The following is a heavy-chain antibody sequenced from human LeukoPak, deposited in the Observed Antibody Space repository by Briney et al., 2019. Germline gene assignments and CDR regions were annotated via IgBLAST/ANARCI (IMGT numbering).Heavy chain of an antibody. CDR1: GFTFSSYG. CDR2: ISYDESNK. J-gene: IGHJ4*02. Sequence: GGSLRLSCAASGFTFSSYGMHWVRQAPGKGLEWVAVISYDESNKYYADSVKGRFTISRDNSKNTLYLQMNSLRAEDTAVYYCAKGPLDTAMALYFDYWGQGTLVTVSS. D-gene: IGHD5-18*01. V-gene: IGHV3-30*18. CDR3: AKGPLDTAMALYFDY.